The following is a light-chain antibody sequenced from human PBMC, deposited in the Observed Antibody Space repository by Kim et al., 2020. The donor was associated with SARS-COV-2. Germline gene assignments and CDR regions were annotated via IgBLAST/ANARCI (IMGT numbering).Light chain of an antibody. CDR3: QQYNNWPPWT. J-gene: IGKJ2*02. CDR2: GAS. V-gene: IGKV3-15*01. CDR1: QSVRSN. Sequence: VSPGERATLSCRASQSVRSNLAWYQQKPGQAPRLLIYGASTRATGIPARFSGSGSGTEFTLTISSLQSEDFAVYYCQQYNNWPPWTFGQGTKLEIK.